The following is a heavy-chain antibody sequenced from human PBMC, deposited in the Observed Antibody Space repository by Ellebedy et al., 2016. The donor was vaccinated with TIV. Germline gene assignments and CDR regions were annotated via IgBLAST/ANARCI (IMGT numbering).Heavy chain of an antibody. CDR1: GYTFTDYY. V-gene: IGHV1-2*02. Sequence: AASVKVSCKTSGYTFTDYYIHWVRQAPGQGLEWMAWINPNSGGTNYAQKFQGRVTVTRDTSTSTAFLHLSRLRSDDTAVYYCTRDLTNIVSGDYWGQGPLVTVSS. D-gene: IGHD5/OR15-5a*01. CDR2: INPNSGGT. CDR3: TRDLTNIVSGDY. J-gene: IGHJ4*02.